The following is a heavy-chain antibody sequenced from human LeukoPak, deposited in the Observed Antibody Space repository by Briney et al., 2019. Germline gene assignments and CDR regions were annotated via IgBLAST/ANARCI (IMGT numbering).Heavy chain of an antibody. CDR1: GFTFSSSA. CDR2: ISASETSI. V-gene: IGHV3-48*01. Sequence: GGSLRLSCAASGFTFSSSAMSWVRQVPGKGLEWVSQISASETSIKYADSVRGRFTISRDNVKNSVYLQMNSLRAEDTAVYYCAREFYWYFDLWGRDTLVTVSS. CDR3: AREFYWYFDL. J-gene: IGHJ2*01.